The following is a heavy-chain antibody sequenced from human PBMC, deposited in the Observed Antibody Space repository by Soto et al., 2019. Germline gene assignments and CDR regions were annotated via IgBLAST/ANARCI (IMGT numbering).Heavy chain of an antibody. CDR2: IYDTGISGYTPST. Sequence: SETLSLTCTVSGGSITSSYWSWIRRPPGKGPEWIAYIYDTGISGYTPSTSYNPSLKSRVTMSMDTSKSQFSLKLTSVTAADTAVYYCARGEDAFFYYGLDVWGQGITVTVSS. CDR3: ARGEDAFFYYGLDV. V-gene: IGHV4-59*01. J-gene: IGHJ6*02. CDR1: GGSITSSY.